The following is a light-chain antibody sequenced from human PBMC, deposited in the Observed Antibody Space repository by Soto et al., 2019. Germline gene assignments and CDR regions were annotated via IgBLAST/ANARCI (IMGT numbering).Light chain of an antibody. CDR3: AAWDDIRSGSYG. CDR1: TSNIGSNY. Sequence: QTVLTQPPSASGTPGQRVTISFAGSTSNIGSNYVYWYQQLPGTAPKLLIYSNTQRPSGVPDRFSGSKSGTSASLAISGLRSEDEGDYYCAAWDDIRSGSYGFGTGTKLTVL. J-gene: IGLJ1*01. V-gene: IGLV1-47*02. CDR2: SNT.